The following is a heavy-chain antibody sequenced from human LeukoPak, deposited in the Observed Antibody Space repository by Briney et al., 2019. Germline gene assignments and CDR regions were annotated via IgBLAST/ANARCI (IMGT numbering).Heavy chain of an antibody. CDR1: GFTLSNYW. J-gene: IGHJ4*02. CDR3: ASRFRGPQLNCFDS. V-gene: IGHV3-74*01. D-gene: IGHD5-24*01. Sequence: PGGSLSLSCAASGFTLSNYWMHWVRQAPGKGLVWVSRINSDGRSTNYADSVKGRFTISRDNAKNTLYLQMNSLRAEDTAVYYCASRFRGPQLNCFDSWGQGTLVTVSS. CDR2: INSDGRST.